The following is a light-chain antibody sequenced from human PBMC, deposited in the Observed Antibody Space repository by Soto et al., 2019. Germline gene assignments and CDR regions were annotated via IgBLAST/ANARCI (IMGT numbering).Light chain of an antibody. Sequence: DIHMTQSPSTLSASVGDRVTITCLASQSISCWLAWYRQKPGKAPNLLIYKTSSLETGVPSTFSGSGSGTEFTLTISSLQSDDFATYYCQPYNNYSSTFVQGTKVEIK. CDR3: QPYNNYSST. CDR2: KTS. CDR1: QSISCW. J-gene: IGKJ1*01. V-gene: IGKV1-5*03.